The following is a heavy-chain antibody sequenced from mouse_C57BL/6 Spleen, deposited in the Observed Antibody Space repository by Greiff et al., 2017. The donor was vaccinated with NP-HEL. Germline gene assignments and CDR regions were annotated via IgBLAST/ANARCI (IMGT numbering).Heavy chain of an antibody. CDR2: IYWDDDK. CDR1: GFSLSTSGMG. CDR3: ARREVSNYVAMDY. D-gene: IGHD1-1*01. V-gene: IGHV8-12*01. J-gene: IGHJ4*01. Sequence: QVTLKVSGPGILQSSQTLSLTCSFSGFSLSTSGMGVSWIRQPSGKGLEWLAHIYWDDDKRYNPSLKRRLPISKDTSSKQVFLQITIVDTADTSTYYCARREVSNYVAMDYWGQGPTVTVAS.